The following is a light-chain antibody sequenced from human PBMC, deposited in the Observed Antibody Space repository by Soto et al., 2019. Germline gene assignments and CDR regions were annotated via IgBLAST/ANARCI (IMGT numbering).Light chain of an antibody. J-gene: IGKJ4*01. CDR2: GAS. CDR1: QSVSST. Sequence: EIVMTQSPATMSVSPGERATLSCRASQSVSSTSAWYQQKPGQAPRPLIYGASTRATGIPARFSGCWSGTAFTLTISSLLSEDFASYYCQQYNNWPPLTLGGGSKVEIK. V-gene: IGKV3-15*01. CDR3: QQYNNWPPLT.